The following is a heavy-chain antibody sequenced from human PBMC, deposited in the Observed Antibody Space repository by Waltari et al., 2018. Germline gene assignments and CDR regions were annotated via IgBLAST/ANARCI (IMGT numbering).Heavy chain of an antibody. CDR3: ARHGGGGGAARLRAGWFDP. J-gene: IGHJ5*02. Sequence: EVQLVQSGAEVKKPGESLKISCKGSGYSFTSYWIGWVRQMPGKGLEWMGIIYPGDSVTRYSPSFQGQATISADKSISTAYLQWSSLKASDTAMYYCARHGGGGGAARLRAGWFDPWGQGTLVTVSS. V-gene: IGHV5-51*01. CDR1: GYSFTSYW. CDR2: IYPGDSVT. D-gene: IGHD6-6*01.